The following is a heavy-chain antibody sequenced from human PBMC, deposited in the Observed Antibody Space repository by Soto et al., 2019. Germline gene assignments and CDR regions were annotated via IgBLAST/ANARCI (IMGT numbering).Heavy chain of an antibody. CDR1: GGTFSSYA. J-gene: IGHJ4*02. CDR2: IIPIFGTA. CDR3: ARGLGAMLNFDY. Sequence: SGKVSCNASGGTFSSYAISWVRQAPGQGLEWMGGIIPIFGTANYAQKFQGRVTITADKSTSTAYMELSSLRSEDTAVYYCARGLGAMLNFDYWGQGTLVTVSS. V-gene: IGHV1-69*06. D-gene: IGHD3-16*01.